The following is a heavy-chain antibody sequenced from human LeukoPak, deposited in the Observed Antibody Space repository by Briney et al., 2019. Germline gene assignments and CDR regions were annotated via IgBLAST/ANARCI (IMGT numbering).Heavy chain of an antibody. Sequence: ASVKVSCKASGYTFTGYYMPWVRQAPGQGLEWMGWINPNSGGTNYAQKFQGRVTMTRDTSISTAYMELSRLRSDDTAVYYCARDRGPPNIAAAPFGYWGQGTLVTVSS. CDR2: INPNSGGT. CDR1: GYTFTGYY. V-gene: IGHV1-2*02. CDR3: ARDRGPPNIAAAPFGY. D-gene: IGHD6-13*01. J-gene: IGHJ4*02.